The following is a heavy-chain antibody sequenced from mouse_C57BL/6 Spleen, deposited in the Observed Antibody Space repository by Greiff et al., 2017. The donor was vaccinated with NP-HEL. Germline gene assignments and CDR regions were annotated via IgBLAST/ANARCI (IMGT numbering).Heavy chain of an antibody. J-gene: IGHJ4*01. Sequence: QVTLKVSGPGILQSSQTLSLTCSFSGFSLSTSGMGVSWIRQPSGKGLEWLAHIYWDDDKRYNPSLKSRLTISKDTSRNQVFLKITSVDTAVTATYYCARRANYYGSSYEGYYAMDYWGQGTSVTVSS. D-gene: IGHD1-1*01. V-gene: IGHV8-12*01. CDR1: GFSLSTSGMG. CDR3: ARRANYYGSSYEGYYAMDY. CDR2: IYWDDDK.